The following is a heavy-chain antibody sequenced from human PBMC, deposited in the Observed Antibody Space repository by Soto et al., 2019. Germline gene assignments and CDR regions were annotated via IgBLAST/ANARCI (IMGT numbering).Heavy chain of an antibody. J-gene: IGHJ3*02. V-gene: IGHV1-3*01. CDR2: MNPLNGDT. CDR3: ARGNSGAFDI. CDR1: GYTFTTYS. D-gene: IGHD6-19*01. Sequence: VASVKVSCKASGYTFTTYSMHWVRQAPGQRLEWMGWMNPLNGDTKYSQRFQGRLTIIRDTSASTAYMELSSLRSEDTAIYYCARGNSGAFDIWGQGTMVTVS.